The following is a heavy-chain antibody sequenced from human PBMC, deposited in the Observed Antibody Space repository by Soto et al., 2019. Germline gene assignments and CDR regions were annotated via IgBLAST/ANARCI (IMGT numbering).Heavy chain of an antibody. Sequence: QLRLQESGPGLVKPSETLSLTCTVSGGSISSSSYYWGWIRQPPGKGLEWIGSIYYSGSTYYNPSLKSRVTISVDTSKNQFSLKLSSVTAADTAVYYCARHEGSYDYIWGFDYWGQGTLVTVSS. CDR1: GGSISSSSYY. CDR2: IYYSGST. V-gene: IGHV4-39*01. CDR3: ARHEGSYDYIWGFDY. D-gene: IGHD3-16*01. J-gene: IGHJ4*02.